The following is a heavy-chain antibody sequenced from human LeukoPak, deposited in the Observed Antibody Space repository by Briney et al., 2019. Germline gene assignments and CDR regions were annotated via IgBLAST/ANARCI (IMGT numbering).Heavy chain of an antibody. CDR1: GGTFSSYA. J-gene: IGHJ5*02. CDR2: IIPIFGTA. V-gene: IGHV1-69*05. Sequence: SVKVSCKSSGGTFSSYAISWVRQAPGQGLEWMGGIIPIFGTAHYAQKFQGRVTITTDEYTSTAYMELSSLRSEDTAVYYCAREPSGSYNWFDPWGQGTLVTVSP. D-gene: IGHD1-26*01. CDR3: AREPSGSYNWFDP.